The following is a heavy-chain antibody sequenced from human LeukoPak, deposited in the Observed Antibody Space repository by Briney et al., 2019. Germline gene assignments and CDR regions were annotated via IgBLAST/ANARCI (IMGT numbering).Heavy chain of an antibody. CDR1: GFTFSSYG. CDR3: ATGATTVTTGPWGWYFDL. CDR2: IWYDGSNK. J-gene: IGHJ2*01. Sequence: GGSLSLSCAASGFTFSSYGMHWVRQAPGKGLEGVAVIWYDGSNKYYADSVKGRFTISRDNSKNTLYLQMNSLRAEDTAVYYCATGATTVTTGPWGWYFDLWGRGTLVTVSS. D-gene: IGHD4-17*01. V-gene: IGHV3-33*01.